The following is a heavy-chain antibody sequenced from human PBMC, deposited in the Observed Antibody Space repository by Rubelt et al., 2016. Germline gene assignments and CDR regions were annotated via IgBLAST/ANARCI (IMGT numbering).Heavy chain of an antibody. J-gene: IGHJ4*02. CDR3: ARDPRAGTTSFDY. Sequence: QQQLQESGPGLVKPSETLSLTCTVSGGSISSSSYYWGWIRQPPGKGLEWIGSIYYSGSTYYNPSLKSRVTISVDTSKNQFSLKLSSVTAADTAVYYCARDPRAGTTSFDYWGQGTLVTVSS. CDR1: GGSISSSSYY. D-gene: IGHD1-7*01. CDR2: IYYSGST. V-gene: IGHV4-39*07.